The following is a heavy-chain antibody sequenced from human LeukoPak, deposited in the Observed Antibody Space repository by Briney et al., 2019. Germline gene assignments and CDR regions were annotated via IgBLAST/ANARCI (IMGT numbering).Heavy chain of an antibody. Sequence: SETLSLTCTVSGGSISNSGGFYWSWIRQHPGNGLEGIGFISYRGSTYYNPSLKSRVSMSVDTSRSQFSLRLSSVTDDDTAVYYCARISQSSGGFYYWGQGTLITVSS. D-gene: IGHD2-15*01. V-gene: IGHV4-31*02. CDR3: ARISQSSGGFYY. J-gene: IGHJ4*02. CDR2: ISYRGST. CDR1: GGSISNSGGFY.